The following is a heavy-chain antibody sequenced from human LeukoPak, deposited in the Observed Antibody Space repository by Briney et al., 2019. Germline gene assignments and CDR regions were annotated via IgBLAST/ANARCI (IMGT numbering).Heavy chain of an antibody. J-gene: IGHJ3*02. V-gene: IGHV1-18*01. CDR3: ARAVDSAVAFDI. CDR2: ISAYNGNT. CDR1: GYTFTSYG. D-gene: IGHD2-21*01. Sequence: AASVKVSCKASGYTFTSYGISWVRQAPGQGLEWMGWISAYNGNTNYAQKLQGRVTMTTDTSTSTAYMELRSLRSDDTAVYHCARAVDSAVAFDIWGQGTMVTVSS.